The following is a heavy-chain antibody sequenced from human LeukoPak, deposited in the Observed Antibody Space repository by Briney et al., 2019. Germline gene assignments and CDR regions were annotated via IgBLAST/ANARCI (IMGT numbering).Heavy chain of an antibody. CDR1: GFTFSSYA. CDR2: IGYDGSNK. Sequence: GGSLRLSCAASGFTFSSYAMSWVSQAPGRGLEWVAFIGYDGSNKYYADSVKGRFTVSRDNSKNTLYLQMKSLRAEDTAVYYCAKGGGYEAQYYYYYLYVWGKGTTVTISS. D-gene: IGHD5-12*01. CDR3: AKGGGYEAQYYYYYLYV. J-gene: IGHJ6*03. V-gene: IGHV3-30*02.